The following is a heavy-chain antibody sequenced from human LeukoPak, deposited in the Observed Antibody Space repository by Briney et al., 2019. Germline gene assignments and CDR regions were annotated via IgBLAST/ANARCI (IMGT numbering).Heavy chain of an antibody. J-gene: IGHJ6*03. CDR2: INHSGST. CDR1: GGSFSGYY. V-gene: IGHV4-34*01. D-gene: IGHD3-10*01. Sequence: PSETLSLTCAVYGGSFSGYYWSWIRQPPGKGLEWIGEINHSGSTNYNPSLKSRGTISVDTSKHQFSLKLSSVTAADTAVYYCASLYGSGSYYTPGGYYYMAVWGKGTTVTISS. CDR3: ASLYGSGSYYTPGGYYYMAV.